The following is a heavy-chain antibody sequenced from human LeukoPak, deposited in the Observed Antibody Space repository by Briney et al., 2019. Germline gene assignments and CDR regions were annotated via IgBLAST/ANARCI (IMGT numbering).Heavy chain of an antibody. CDR2: IYWNDDK. CDR1: GFSLSTSGVG. J-gene: IGHJ4*02. Sequence: SGPTLVKPTQTLTLTCTFSGFSLSTSGVGVGWIRQPPGKALEWLALIYWNDDKRYGPSLKSRLTITKDTSKNQVVLTMTNMDPVDTAAYYCAHPYCSSTSCYNLDYWGQGTLVTVSS. CDR3: AHPYCSSTSCYNLDY. V-gene: IGHV2-5*01. D-gene: IGHD2-2*02.